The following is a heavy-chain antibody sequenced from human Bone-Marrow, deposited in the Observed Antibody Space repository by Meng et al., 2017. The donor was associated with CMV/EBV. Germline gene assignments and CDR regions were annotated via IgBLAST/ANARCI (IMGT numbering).Heavy chain of an antibody. CDR1: GYTFTGYY. CDR2: INPNSGGT. D-gene: IGHD6-13*01. V-gene: IGHV1-2*02. CDR3: ARDRIAAAAEYYYYGMDV. Sequence: ASVKVSCKASGYTFTGYYMHWVRQAPGQGLEWMGWINPNSGGTNYAQKFQGRVTMTRDTSISTAYMELSSLTSEDTAVYYCARDRIAAAAEYYYYGMDVWGQGTTVTVSS. J-gene: IGHJ6*02.